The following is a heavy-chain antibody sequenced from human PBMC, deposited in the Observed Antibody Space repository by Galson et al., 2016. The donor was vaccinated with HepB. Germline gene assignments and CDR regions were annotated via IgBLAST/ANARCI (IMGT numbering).Heavy chain of an antibody. D-gene: IGHD1-26*01. CDR3: TRQYSGSHLDY. J-gene: IGHJ4*02. Sequence: WVRQPPGKGLEWIGQIYHSGNTNYTPSLKSRVTISVDNSKNQLSLKLTSMTAADTAVYYCTRQYSGSHLDYWGQGILVSVSS. V-gene: IGHV4-4*02. CDR2: IYHSGNT.